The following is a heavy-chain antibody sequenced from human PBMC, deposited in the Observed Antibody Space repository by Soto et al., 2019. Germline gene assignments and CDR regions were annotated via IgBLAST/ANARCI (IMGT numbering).Heavy chain of an antibody. CDR2: ISSSSSYI. V-gene: IGHV3-21*01. J-gene: IGHJ6*02. CDR1: GFTFSSYS. Sequence: EVQLVESGGGLVQPGGSLRLSCAASGFTFSSYSMNWVRQAPGKGLEWVSSISSSSSYIYYADSVKGRFTISRDNAKNSLYLQMNSLRAEDTAVYYCARDGYYDSSGYDYYYYGMDVWGQGTTVTVSS. CDR3: ARDGYYDSSGYDYYYYGMDV. D-gene: IGHD3-22*01.